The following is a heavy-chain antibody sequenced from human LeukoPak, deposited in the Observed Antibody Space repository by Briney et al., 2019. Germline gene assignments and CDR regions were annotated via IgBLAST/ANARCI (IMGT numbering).Heavy chain of an antibody. CDR1: GYTLTELS. V-gene: IGHV1-24*01. D-gene: IGHD3-22*01. CDR3: ATEFSSGYHQSYFDY. J-gene: IGHJ4*02. CDR2: FDPEDGET. Sequence: GASVKVSCKVSGYTLTELSMHWVRLAPGKGLEWMGGFDPEDGETIYAQKFQGRVTMTEDTSTDTAYMELSSLRSEDTAVYYCATEFSSGYHQSYFDYWGQGTLVTVSS.